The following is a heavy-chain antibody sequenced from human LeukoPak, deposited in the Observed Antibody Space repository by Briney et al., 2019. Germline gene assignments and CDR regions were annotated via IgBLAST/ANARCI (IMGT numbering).Heavy chain of an antibody. J-gene: IGHJ4*02. CDR1: GFTFSTYG. Sequence: GGSLRLSCAASGFTFSTYGMHWVRQAPGKGLEWVALIWYDGSNKYYADSVKGRFTISRDNSKNTLYLRMNSLRAEDTAVYYCAKDLRYYDFWSGLADYWGQGTLVTVSS. D-gene: IGHD3-3*01. CDR3: AKDLRYYDFWSGLADY. V-gene: IGHV3-33*06. CDR2: IWYDGSNK.